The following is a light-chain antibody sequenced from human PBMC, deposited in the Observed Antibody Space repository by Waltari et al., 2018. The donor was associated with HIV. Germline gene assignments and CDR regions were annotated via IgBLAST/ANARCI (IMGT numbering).Light chain of an antibody. J-gene: IGKJ3*01. CDR2: GAS. Sequence: EIVMTQSPATLSVSPGERPPLSCRASQSVSRNLAWSQQNPGQAPSLLIYGASTRATGIPARFSGSGSGTEFTLTISSRQSEDFAVYYCQQYNNWPPFTFGPGTKVDIK. CDR1: QSVSRN. V-gene: IGKV3-15*01. CDR3: QQYNNWPPFT.